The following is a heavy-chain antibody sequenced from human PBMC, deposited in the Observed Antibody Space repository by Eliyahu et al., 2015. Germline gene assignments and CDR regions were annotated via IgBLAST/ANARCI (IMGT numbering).Heavy chain of an antibody. D-gene: IGHD3-3*01. CDR3: ARAMGVLRFLEGLGGPYGMDV. CDR2: IXHSGST. Sequence: QLQLQESGSGLVKPSQTLSLTCAVSGGSXRSGGYSWSWIRQPPGKGLEWIGYIXHSGSTYYNPSLKSRVTISVDRSKNQFSLKLSSVTAADTAVYYCARAMGVLRFLEGLGGPYGMDVWGQGTTVTVSS. V-gene: IGHV4-30-2*01. CDR1: GGSXRSGGYS. J-gene: IGHJ6*02.